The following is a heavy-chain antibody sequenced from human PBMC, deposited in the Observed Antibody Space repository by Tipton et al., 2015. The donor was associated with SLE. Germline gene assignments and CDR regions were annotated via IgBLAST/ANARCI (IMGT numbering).Heavy chain of an antibody. V-gene: IGHV3-7*03. J-gene: IGHJ4*02. Sequence: GSLRLSCAASGFNFRSYWMTWVRQAPGKGPEWVADINQNGDETRHVDSVRGRFTVFRDNAGNSLYLQMNSLRDEDTAVYYCARGQDSWYGLTVIDYWGQGTLVSVSS. CDR2: INQNGDET. CDR3: ARGQDSWYGLTVIDY. D-gene: IGHD6-13*01. CDR1: GFNFRSYW.